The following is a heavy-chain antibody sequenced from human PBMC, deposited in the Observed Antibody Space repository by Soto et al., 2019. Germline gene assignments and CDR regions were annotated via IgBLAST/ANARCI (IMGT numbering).Heavy chain of an antibody. CDR3: ARGREAAAGTGWFDP. Sequence: QVQLQQWGAGLLKPSETLSLTCAVYGGSFSGYYWSWIRQPPGKGLEWIGEINHSGSTNYNPSLKSRVTISVDTSKNQFSLKLSSVTAADTAVYYWARGREAAAGTGWFDPWGQGTLVTVSS. J-gene: IGHJ5*02. CDR1: GGSFSGYY. CDR2: INHSGST. V-gene: IGHV4-34*01. D-gene: IGHD6-13*01.